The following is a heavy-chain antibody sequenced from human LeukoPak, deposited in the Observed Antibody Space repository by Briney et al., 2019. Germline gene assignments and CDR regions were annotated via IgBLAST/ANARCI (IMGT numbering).Heavy chain of an antibody. CDR2: IWYDGSNK. Sequence: GGSLRLSCAASGFTFCSYGMHWVRQAPGKGLEWVAVIWYDGSNKYYADSVKGRFTISRDNSKNTLYLQMNSLRAEDTAVYYCAKLRGRYGDYGYYFDYWGQGTLVTVSS. D-gene: IGHD4-17*01. V-gene: IGHV3-33*06. CDR1: GFTFCSYG. J-gene: IGHJ4*02. CDR3: AKLRGRYGDYGYYFDY.